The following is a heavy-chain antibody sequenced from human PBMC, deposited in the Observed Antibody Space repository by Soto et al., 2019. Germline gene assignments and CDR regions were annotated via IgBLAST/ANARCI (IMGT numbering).Heavy chain of an antibody. CDR2: IFSNDEK. V-gene: IGHV2-26*01. J-gene: IGHJ4*02. Sequence: SGPTLVNPTETLTLTCTVSGFSLSNARMGVSWIRQPPGKALEWLAHIFSNDEKSYSTSLKSRLTISKDTSKSQVVLTMTNMDPVDTATYYCARISYDFWSGYRGPLDYWGQGTLVTVS. CDR1: GFSLSNARMG. CDR3: ARISYDFWSGYRGPLDY. D-gene: IGHD3-3*01.